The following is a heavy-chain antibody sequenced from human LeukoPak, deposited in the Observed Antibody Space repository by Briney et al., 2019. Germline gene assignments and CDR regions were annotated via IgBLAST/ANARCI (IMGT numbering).Heavy chain of an antibody. CDR1: GFTFSNYA. CDR2: ISGSGDST. D-gene: IGHD6-19*01. CDR3: ARRSGIAVAGAFDY. J-gene: IGHJ4*02. V-gene: IGHV3-23*01. Sequence: GGSLRLSCAAFGFTFSNYAMRGVRQAPGKGLEWVSGISGSGDSTDYADSVKGRFTISRDNAKKTVYVQMKSVRAEDTAVYYCARRSGIAVAGAFDYWGQGTLVTVSS.